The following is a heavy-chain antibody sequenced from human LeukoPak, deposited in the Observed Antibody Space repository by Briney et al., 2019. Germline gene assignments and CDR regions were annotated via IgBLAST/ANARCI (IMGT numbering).Heavy chain of an antibody. J-gene: IGHJ4*02. Sequence: ASVKVSCKASGYTFTSYFMHWVRQAPGQGLEWMGLIKTNADSASYAQSFQGRVTMTRDTSTSTVYMELSSLKSDDTAVYYCARYSSSSSLDSWGQGTVVTVSS. V-gene: IGHV1-46*01. CDR3: ARYSSSSSLDS. D-gene: IGHD6-6*01. CDR1: GYTFTSYF. CDR2: IKTNADSA.